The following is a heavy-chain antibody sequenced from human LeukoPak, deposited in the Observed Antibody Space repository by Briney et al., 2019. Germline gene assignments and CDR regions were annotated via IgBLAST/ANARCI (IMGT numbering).Heavy chain of an antibody. CDR3: ARAIDYGDYLNAFDI. Sequence: SETLSLTCTVFGGSISSSSNYWGWLRQPPGKGLEWIGSIYYSGSTYYNPSLKSRVTMSVDTSKNQFSLKLSSVTAADTAVYYCARAIDYGDYLNAFDIWGQGTMVTVSS. D-gene: IGHD4-17*01. V-gene: IGHV4-39*07. CDR1: GGSISSSSNY. J-gene: IGHJ3*02. CDR2: IYYSGST.